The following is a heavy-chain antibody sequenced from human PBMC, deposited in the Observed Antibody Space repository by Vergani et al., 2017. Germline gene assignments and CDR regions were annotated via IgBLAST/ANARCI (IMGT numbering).Heavy chain of an antibody. D-gene: IGHD2-15*01. V-gene: IGHV1-69*13. CDR1: GGTFSSYA. Sequence: QVQLVQSGAEVKKPGSSVKVSCKASGGTFSSYAISWVRQAPGQGLEWMGRIIPIFGTANYAQKFQGRVTITADESTSKAYMELSSLRSENTAVYYCARPRFTPYCSGGSCHAEYFQHWGQGTLVTVSS. CDR3: ARPRFTPYCSGGSCHAEYFQH. J-gene: IGHJ1*01. CDR2: IIPIFGTA.